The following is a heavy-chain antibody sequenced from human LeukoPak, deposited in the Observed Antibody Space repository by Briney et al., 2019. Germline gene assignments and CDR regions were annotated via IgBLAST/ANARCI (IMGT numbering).Heavy chain of an antibody. Sequence: PGRSLRLSCAASGFTFSSYAMHWVRQAPGKGLEWVSAIGGRDSGTYYADSVRGRFTVSRDDPKNTLYLQMNTLRAEDTAVYYCAKWGDYDILTGYYDSDYWGQGTLVTVSS. CDR3: AKWGDYDILTGYYDSDY. CDR1: GFTFSSYA. D-gene: IGHD3-9*01. J-gene: IGHJ4*02. V-gene: IGHV3-23*01. CDR2: IGGRDSGT.